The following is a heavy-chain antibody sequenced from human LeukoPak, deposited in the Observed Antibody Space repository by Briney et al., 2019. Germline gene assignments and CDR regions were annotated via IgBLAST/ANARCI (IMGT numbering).Heavy chain of an antibody. D-gene: IGHD2-15*01. Sequence: ASVKVSCKASGYTFTRHGFRLVRQAPGPGLEWMGWISAYNGNTNYAQKLQGKVTMTTDTSTRTAYMERRSLRSQDTAVYYCARLLVVVVAATPLDYWGQGTLVTVSS. CDR1: GYTFTRHG. CDR3: ARLLVVVVAATPLDY. V-gene: IGHV1-18*01. CDR2: ISAYNGNT. J-gene: IGHJ4*02.